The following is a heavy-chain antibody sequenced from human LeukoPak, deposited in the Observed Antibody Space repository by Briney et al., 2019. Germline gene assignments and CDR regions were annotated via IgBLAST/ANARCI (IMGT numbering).Heavy chain of an antibody. J-gene: IGHJ4*02. D-gene: IGHD6-19*01. CDR3: AKTPDSSGWNHFDY. V-gene: IGHV3-30*18. Sequence: GGSLRLSCAASGFTFSSYGMHWVRQAPGKGLEWVAVMSYDGSNKYYADSVKGRFTISRDNSKNTLYLQMNSLRAVDTAVYYCAKTPDSSGWNHFDYWGQGTLVTVSS. CDR2: MSYDGSNK. CDR1: GFTFSSYG.